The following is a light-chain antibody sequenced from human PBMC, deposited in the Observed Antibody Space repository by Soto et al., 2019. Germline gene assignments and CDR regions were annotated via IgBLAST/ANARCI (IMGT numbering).Light chain of an antibody. Sequence: QSALTQPASVSGSPGQSITISCTGTSSDVGGHNLLSWYQQHPGKAPKAIIYEAYRRPSGVSPRFSGSEAGNTASLTISGLQAEDEADYYCNSHTSSNTRVFGTGTKVTVL. CDR3: NSHTSSNTRV. V-gene: IGLV2-14*02. CDR2: EAY. CDR1: SSDVGGHNL. J-gene: IGLJ1*01.